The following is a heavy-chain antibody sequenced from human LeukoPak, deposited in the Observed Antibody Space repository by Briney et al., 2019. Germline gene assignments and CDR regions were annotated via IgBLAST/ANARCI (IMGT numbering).Heavy chain of an antibody. CDR3: AIFPLNYAEYYFDY. CDR1: GGSISSYY. D-gene: IGHD2-2*01. Sequence: SETLSLTCTVSGGSISSYYWSWIRQSPGKGLEWIGYIYYRGSTSYSPSLESRVTISVDTSKNQFSPKLRTVTAADTAVYYCAIFPLNYAEYYFDYWGQGILVTVSS. CDR2: IYYRGST. V-gene: IGHV4-59*08. J-gene: IGHJ4*02.